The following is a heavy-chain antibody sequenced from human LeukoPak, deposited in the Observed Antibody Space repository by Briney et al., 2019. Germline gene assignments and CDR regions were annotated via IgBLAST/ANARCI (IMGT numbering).Heavy chain of an antibody. CDR1: GFTFSSYG. Sequence: GSLRLSCAASGFTFSSYGMHWVRQAPGKGLEWVAVIWYDGSNKYYADSVKGRFTISRDNSKNTLYLQMNSLRAEDTAVYYCARGPMLAYCGGDCYYDAFDIWGQGTMVTVSS. CDR2: IWYDGSNK. J-gene: IGHJ3*02. CDR3: ARGPMLAYCGGDCYYDAFDI. D-gene: IGHD2-21*02. V-gene: IGHV3-33*01.